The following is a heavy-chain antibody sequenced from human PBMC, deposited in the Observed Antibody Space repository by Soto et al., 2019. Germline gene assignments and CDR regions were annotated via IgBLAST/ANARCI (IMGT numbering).Heavy chain of an antibody. CDR3: GSDVRARGASADY. D-gene: IGHD3-10*01. CDR2: IWHDGTKT. Sequence: QVQLVESGGGVVQPGRSLRLSCAASGFIFSSHAMHWFRRPPGKGLEWVAEIWHDGTKTYYADSVKGRFTISRDSSKNTLYLEMSNLRAEDTAGYHCGSDVRARGASADYWGQGTLVSVSS. V-gene: IGHV3-33*01. J-gene: IGHJ4*02. CDR1: GFIFSSHA.